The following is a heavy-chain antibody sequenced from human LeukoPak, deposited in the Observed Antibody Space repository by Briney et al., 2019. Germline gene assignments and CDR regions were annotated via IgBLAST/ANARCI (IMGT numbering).Heavy chain of an antibody. D-gene: IGHD3-10*01. V-gene: IGHV3-30*18. Sequence: GRSLRLSCAASGFTFSSYGMHWVRQAPGKGLEWVAVISYDGSNKYYADSVKGRFTISRDNSKNTLYLQMNSLRAEDTAVYYCAKGPMYYYGSGVPDFDYWGQGTLVTVSS. CDR2: ISYDGSNK. CDR1: GFTFSSYG. CDR3: AKGPMYYYGSGVPDFDY. J-gene: IGHJ4*02.